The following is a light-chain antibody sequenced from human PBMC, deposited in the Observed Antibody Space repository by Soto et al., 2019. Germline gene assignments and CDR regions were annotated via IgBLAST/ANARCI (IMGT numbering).Light chain of an antibody. J-gene: IGLJ1*01. CDR3: TSYTSSITYV. CDR2: EVA. V-gene: IGLV2-14*01. Sequence: QSALTQPASVSGSPGQSITISCTGTSSDVGGYNYVSWYQQHPGKAPKLMIYEVANRPSGVCNRFSGSKSGNTASLTISGLQAEDEADYYCTSYTSSITYVFGTGTKLTVL. CDR1: SSDVGGYNY.